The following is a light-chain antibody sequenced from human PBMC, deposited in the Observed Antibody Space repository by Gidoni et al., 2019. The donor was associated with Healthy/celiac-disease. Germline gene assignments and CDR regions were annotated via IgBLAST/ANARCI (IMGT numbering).Light chain of an antibody. CDR1: QSISSY. V-gene: IGKV1-39*01. CDR2: AAS. CDR3: QQRNT. Sequence: DIQLTQSPSCLSASVGDRVTSTCRASQSISSYLNWYQQKPGKAPKPLIYAASRLQSGVPSRFSGSGSGTDFTLTISSLQPEDFATYYCQQRNTFGQGTKLEIK. J-gene: IGKJ2*01.